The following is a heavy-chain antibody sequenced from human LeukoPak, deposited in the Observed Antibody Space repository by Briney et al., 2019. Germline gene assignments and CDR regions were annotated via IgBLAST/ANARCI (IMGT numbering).Heavy chain of an antibody. V-gene: IGHV4-4*07. CDR3: ARLPYSSGWYGFDY. CDR1: GGSISSYY. D-gene: IGHD6-19*01. J-gene: IGHJ4*02. Sequence: SETLSLTCTVSGGSISSYYWSWIRQPAGKGLEWIGRIYTSGSTNYNPSLKSRVTMSVDTSKNQFSLKLSSVSAADTAVYYCARLPYSSGWYGFDYWGQGTLVTVSS. CDR2: IYTSGST.